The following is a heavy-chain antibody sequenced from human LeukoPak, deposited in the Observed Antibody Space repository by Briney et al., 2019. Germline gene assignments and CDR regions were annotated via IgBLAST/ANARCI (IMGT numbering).Heavy chain of an antibody. Sequence: SETLSLTCTVSGYSISSGYYWGWIRQPPGKGLEWIGSIYHSGSTYYNPSLKSRVTISVDTSKNQFSLKLSSVTAADTAVYYCARHPGEYDAFDIWGQGTMVTVSS. J-gene: IGHJ3*02. D-gene: IGHD7-27*01. CDR1: GYSISSGYY. CDR3: ARHPGEYDAFDI. V-gene: IGHV4-38-2*02. CDR2: IYHSGST.